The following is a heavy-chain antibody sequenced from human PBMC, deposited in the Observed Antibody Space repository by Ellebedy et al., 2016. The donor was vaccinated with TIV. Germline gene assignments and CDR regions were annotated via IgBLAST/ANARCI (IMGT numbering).Heavy chain of an antibody. CDR3: ARTPYDHGEYWLDP. D-gene: IGHD4/OR15-4a*01. V-gene: IGHV3-30*02. Sequence: GESLKISXATSGFTFRTFGMHWVRQAPGKGLEWVSFIRYDGSNKYYADSVKGRFTISRDNSKNTLYLQMNSLRAEDTAVYYCARTPYDHGEYWLDPWGQGTLVTVSS. CDR2: IRYDGSNK. J-gene: IGHJ5*02. CDR1: GFTFRTFG.